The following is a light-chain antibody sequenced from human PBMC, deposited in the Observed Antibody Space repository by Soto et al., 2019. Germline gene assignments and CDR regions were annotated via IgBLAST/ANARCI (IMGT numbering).Light chain of an antibody. CDR2: KAS. CDR1: QSISTW. V-gene: IGKV1-5*03. CDR3: QQYNPSPLT. J-gene: IGKJ4*01. Sequence: DIQMTQSPSTLSASVGDRVTITCRASQSISTWLAWYQQKPGKAPKLLIYKASNLEGGVPSRFSGSGSGTEFNITISSLQPDDFATDYCQQYNPSPLTFGGGTTVEIK.